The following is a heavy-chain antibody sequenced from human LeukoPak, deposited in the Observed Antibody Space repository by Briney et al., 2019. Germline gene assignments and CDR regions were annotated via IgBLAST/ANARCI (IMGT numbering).Heavy chain of an antibody. J-gene: IGHJ6*03. CDR2: IHHSGST. Sequence: SETLSLTCAVYGGSFSGYYWSWIRQPPGKGLEWIGEIHHSGSTNYNPSLKSRVTISVDTSKNQFSLKLSSVTAADTAVYYCARGQGSSWNYYYYYMDVWGKGTTVTVSS. CDR1: GGSFSGYY. D-gene: IGHD6-13*01. CDR3: ARGQGSSWNYYYYYMDV. V-gene: IGHV4-34*01.